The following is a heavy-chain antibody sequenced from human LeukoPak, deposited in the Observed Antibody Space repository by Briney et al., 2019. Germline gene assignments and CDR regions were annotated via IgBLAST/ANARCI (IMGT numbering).Heavy chain of an antibody. CDR1: GYTFTSYY. D-gene: IGHD3-10*01. Sequence: ASVKVSRKASGYTFTSYYMHWVRQAPGQGLEWMGIINPSGGSTSYAQKFQGRVTMTRDTSTSTVYMELSSLRSEDTAVYYCARDAGGWYYGSGINYYMDVWGKGTTVTISS. J-gene: IGHJ6*03. CDR2: INPSGGST. CDR3: ARDAGGWYYGSGINYYMDV. V-gene: IGHV1-46*01.